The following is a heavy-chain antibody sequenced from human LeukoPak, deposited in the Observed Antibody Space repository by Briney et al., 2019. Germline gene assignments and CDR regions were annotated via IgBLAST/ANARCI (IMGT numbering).Heavy chain of an antibody. CDR2: INHSGST. CDR1: GGSFSGYY. Sequence: SETLSLTCAVYGGSFSGYYWSWIRQPPGKGLEWIGEINHSGSTNYNPSLKSRVTISVDTSKNQFSLKLSSVTAADTAVYYCARHYDFWSGYLPRFDYWGREPWSPSPQ. D-gene: IGHD3-3*01. J-gene: IGHJ4*02. V-gene: IGHV4-34*01. CDR3: ARHYDFWSGYLPRFDY.